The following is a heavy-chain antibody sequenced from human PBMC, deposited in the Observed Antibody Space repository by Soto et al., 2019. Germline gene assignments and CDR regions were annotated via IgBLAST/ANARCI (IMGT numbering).Heavy chain of an antibody. CDR1: GFTFSSYS. CDR2: ISSSSSYI. D-gene: IGHD6-19*01. J-gene: IGHJ4*02. V-gene: IGHV3-21*01. Sequence: GRSLRLSCAASGFTFSSYSMNWVRQAPGKGLEWVSSISSSSSYIYYADSVKGRFTISRDNAKNSLYLQMNSLRAEDTAVYYCARVPVYSSGWSVYFDYWGQGTLVTVPS. CDR3: ARVPVYSSGWSVYFDY.